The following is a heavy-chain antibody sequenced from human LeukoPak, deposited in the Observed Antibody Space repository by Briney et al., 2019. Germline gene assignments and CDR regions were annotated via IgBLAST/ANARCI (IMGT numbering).Heavy chain of an antibody. J-gene: IGHJ3*01. D-gene: IGHD2-21*02. CDR1: GYSFTKYW. V-gene: IGHV5-51*01. CDR3: AGRDFVAFDV. CDR2: IYPGDSDT. Sequence: GESLKISCKGSGYSFTKYWIGWVRQMPGKGLEWVAIIYPGDSDTKYSPTFQGQVTISADKSITTAYLQWSSLKASDTAMYYCAGRDFVAFDVWGQGTMVTVSS.